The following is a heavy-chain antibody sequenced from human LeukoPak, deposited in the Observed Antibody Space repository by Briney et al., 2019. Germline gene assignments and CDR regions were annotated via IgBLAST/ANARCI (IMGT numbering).Heavy chain of an antibody. D-gene: IGHD7-27*01. V-gene: IGHV3-74*01. Sequence: GSLRLSCAASGFTFSSYWMHWVRQVPGKGLVWVSRINSDGSSTSYGDSMKGRFTISRDNAKNTLYLQMNSLRAEDTAVYYCGRAILGPSDYWGQGTLVTVSS. CDR1: GFTFSSYW. CDR2: INSDGSST. CDR3: GRAILGPSDY. J-gene: IGHJ4*02.